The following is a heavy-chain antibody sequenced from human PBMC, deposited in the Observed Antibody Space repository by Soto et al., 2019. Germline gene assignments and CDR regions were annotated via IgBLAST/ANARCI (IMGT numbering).Heavy chain of an antibody. Sequence: QVPLVQSGAEVKKPGSSVTVSCKASGGTFSSYAIHWVRQAPGQGLEWMGGIIPMYGPAKYAQRFQGRVTITADESTTTVYMELTSLTSQDTAVYYCARFTSMVRGVIDHGFDPWGHGTLVTVSS. CDR2: IIPMYGPA. J-gene: IGHJ5*02. D-gene: IGHD3-10*01. CDR1: GGTFSSYA. CDR3: ARFTSMVRGVIDHGFDP. V-gene: IGHV1-69*01.